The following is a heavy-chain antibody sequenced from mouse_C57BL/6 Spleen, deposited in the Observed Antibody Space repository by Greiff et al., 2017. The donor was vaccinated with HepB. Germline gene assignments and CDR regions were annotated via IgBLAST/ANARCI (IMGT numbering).Heavy chain of an antibody. D-gene: IGHD1-1*01. CDR3: ARGYGPYWYFDV. CDR1: GFTFSDYG. V-gene: IGHV5-17*01. CDR2: ISSGSSTI. Sequence: EVQLVESGGGLVKPGGSLKLSCAASGFTFSDYGMHWVRQAPEKGLEWVAYISSGSSTIYYADTVKGRFTISRDNAKNTLFLQMTSLRSEDTAMYYCARGYGPYWYFDVWGTGTTVTVSS. J-gene: IGHJ1*03.